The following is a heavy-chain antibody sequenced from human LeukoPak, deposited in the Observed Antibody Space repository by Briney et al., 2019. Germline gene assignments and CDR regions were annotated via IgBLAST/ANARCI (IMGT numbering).Heavy chain of an antibody. D-gene: IGHD3-10*01. V-gene: IGHV4-30-4*08. Sequence: SETLSLTCTVSGGSISSGDYYWSWIRQPPGKGLEWIGYIYYSGSTYYSPSLKSRVTISVDTSKNQFSLKLSSVTAADTAVYYCASITMVRGVNYWGQGTLVTVSS. J-gene: IGHJ4*02. CDR1: GGSISSGDYY. CDR3: ASITMVRGVNY. CDR2: IYYSGST.